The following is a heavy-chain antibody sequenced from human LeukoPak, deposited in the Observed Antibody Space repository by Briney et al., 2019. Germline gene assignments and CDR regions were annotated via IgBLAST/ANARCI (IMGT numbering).Heavy chain of an antibody. D-gene: IGHD1-26*01. CDR2: ISYDGSNK. J-gene: IGHJ3*02. CDR1: GFTFSSYG. V-gene: IGHV3-30*03. CDR3: ARESGSYTLVPLDI. Sequence: GGSLRLSCAASGFTFSSYGMHWVRQAPGKGLEWVAVISYDGSNKYYADSVKGRFTISRDNSKNTLYLQMNSLRAEDTAVYYCARESGSYTLVPLDIWGQGTMVTVSS.